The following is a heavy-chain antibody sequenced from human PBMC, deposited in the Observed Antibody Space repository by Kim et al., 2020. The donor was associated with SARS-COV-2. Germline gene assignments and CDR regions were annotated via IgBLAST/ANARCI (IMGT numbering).Heavy chain of an antibody. CDR1: GFTFSHYS. D-gene: IGHD6-13*01. V-gene: IGHV3-21*01. CDR2: ISSSSYI. J-gene: IGHJ4*02. CDR3: ARDPDSSSWYRGTGY. Sequence: GGSLRLSCAASGFTFSHYSMNWVRQAPGKGLEWVSSISSSSYIYYADSVKGRFTISRDNAKNSLYLQMNSLRAADTAVYYCARDPDSSSWYRGTGYWGQGTLVTVSS.